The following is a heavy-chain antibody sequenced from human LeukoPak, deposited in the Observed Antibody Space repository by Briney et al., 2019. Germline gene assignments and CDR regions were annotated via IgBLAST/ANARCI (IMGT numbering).Heavy chain of an antibody. CDR2: IYYSGST. CDR1: GGSISSYY. V-gene: IGHV4-59*01. CDR3: ARDQVFGDPY. D-gene: IGHD2-21*02. J-gene: IGHJ4*02. Sequence: SETLSLTCTVSGGSISSYYWSWIRQPPGKGLEWIGYIYYSGSTNYNPSLKSRVTISVDTSKNQFSLKLSSVTAADTAVYYCARDQVFGDPYWGQGTLVTVSP.